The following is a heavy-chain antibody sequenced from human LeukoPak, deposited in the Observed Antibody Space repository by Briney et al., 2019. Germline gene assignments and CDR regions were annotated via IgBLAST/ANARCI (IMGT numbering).Heavy chain of an antibody. J-gene: IGHJ5*02. CDR3: ARPSFVTATTNSFDP. V-gene: IGHV1-2*02. CDR2: INPNSGGT. CDR1: GYTFTGYY. Sequence: ASVKVSCKASGYTFTGYYMHWVRQAPGQGLEWLGWINPNSGGTNYAQKFQGRVTMTRDTSISTAYMELSRLRSDDTAVYYCARPSFVTATTNSFDPWAREPWSPSPQ. D-gene: IGHD2-21*02.